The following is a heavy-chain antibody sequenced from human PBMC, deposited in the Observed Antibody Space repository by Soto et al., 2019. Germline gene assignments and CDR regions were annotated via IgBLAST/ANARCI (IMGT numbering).Heavy chain of an antibody. J-gene: IGHJ4*02. D-gene: IGHD3-9*01. CDR1: GGTLSNTA. V-gene: IGHV1-69*01. CDR3: ATSAEPLVTAMLKGLAH. CDR2: IIPIFGAP. Sequence: QVQLVQSGAEVKKPGSSVKVSCKASGGTLSNTAFIWVRQAPGQGLEWMGGIIPIFGAPNYAQKFQDRLMISADDSARKTYMELNTLTSEATAVYYCATSAEPLVTAMLKGLAHWGQGTLVTVSS.